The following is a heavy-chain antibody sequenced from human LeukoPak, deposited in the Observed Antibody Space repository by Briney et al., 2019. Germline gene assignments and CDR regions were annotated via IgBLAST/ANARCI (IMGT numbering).Heavy chain of an antibody. CDR2: IWYDGSNK. J-gene: IGHJ3*02. V-gene: IGHV3-30*02. Sequence: GGSLRLSCAASGFTFSSYSMHWVRQAPGKGLEWVAIIWYDGSNKYYGDSVKGRFTISRDNSKNTLYLQMNSLRAEDTAVYYCAKDEGGAFDIWGQGTMVTVSS. D-gene: IGHD3-16*01. CDR1: GFTFSSYS. CDR3: AKDEGGAFDI.